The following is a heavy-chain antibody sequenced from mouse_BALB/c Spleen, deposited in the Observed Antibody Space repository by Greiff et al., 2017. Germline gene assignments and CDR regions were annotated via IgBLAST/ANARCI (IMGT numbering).Heavy chain of an antibody. CDR3: ARRGISVYAMDY. D-gene: IGHD3-1*01. J-gene: IGHJ4*01. Sequence: VQLQQSGAELAKPGASVKMSCKASGYTFTSYWMHWVKQRPGQGLEWIGYINPSTGYTEYNQKFKDKATLTADKSSSTAYMQLSSLTSEDSAVYYCARRGISVYAMDYWGQGTSVTVSS. V-gene: IGHV1-7*01. CDR2: INPSTGYT. CDR1: GYTFTSYW.